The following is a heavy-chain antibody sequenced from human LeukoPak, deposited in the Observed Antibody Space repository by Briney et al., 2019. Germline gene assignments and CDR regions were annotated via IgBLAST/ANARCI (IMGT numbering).Heavy chain of an antibody. CDR3: ARAETDHYYFDY. CDR2: IYYSGST. CDR1: GGSISSYY. Sequence: SETLSLTCTVSGGSISSYYWSWIRQPPGKGLEWIGYIYYSGSTNYNPSLKSRVTISVDTSKNQFSLKLSSVTAADTAVYYCARAETDHYYFDYLGQGILVTVSS. V-gene: IGHV4-59*08. J-gene: IGHJ4*02. D-gene: IGHD3-10*01.